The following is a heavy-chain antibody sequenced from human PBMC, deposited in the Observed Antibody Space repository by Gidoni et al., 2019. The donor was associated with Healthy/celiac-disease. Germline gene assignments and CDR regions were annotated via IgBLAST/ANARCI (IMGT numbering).Heavy chain of an antibody. CDR1: GGSISSSSYY. CDR3: ARHKKVWWFDP. V-gene: IGHV4-39*01. J-gene: IGHJ5*02. Sequence: QLQLQESGPGLVKPSETLSLTCTVSGGSISSSSYYWGWIRQPPGKGLEWIGSIYYSGSTYYNPSLKSRVTISVDTSKNQFSLKLSSVTAADTAVYYCARHKKVWWFDPWGQGTLVTVSS. CDR2: IYYSGST. D-gene: IGHD2-21*01.